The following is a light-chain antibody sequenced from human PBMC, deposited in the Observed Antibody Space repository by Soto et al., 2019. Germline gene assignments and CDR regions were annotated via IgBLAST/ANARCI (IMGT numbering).Light chain of an antibody. CDR1: QDISNY. J-gene: IGKJ2*01. Sequence: DIQMTQSPSSLSASVGDRVTITCQASQDISNYLNWYQQKPGEAPKLLIYDASNLETGVPSRFSGSGSGTEFTLTISGLQPDDFASYYCQQYHTYYTFGQGTKVDIK. CDR2: DAS. CDR3: QQYHTYYT. V-gene: IGKV1-33*01.